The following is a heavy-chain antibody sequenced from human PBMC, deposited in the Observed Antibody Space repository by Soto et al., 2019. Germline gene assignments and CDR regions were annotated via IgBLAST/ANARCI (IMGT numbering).Heavy chain of an antibody. CDR3: ARDEGGYYFDSSGDAFDI. J-gene: IGHJ3*02. Sequence: ASVKVSCKASGYTFTSYGISWVRQAPGQGLEWMGWISAYNGNTNYAQKLQGRVTMTTDTSTSTAYMELRSLRSDDTPVYYCARDEGGYYFDSSGDAFDIWGQGTMVTVSS. CDR2: ISAYNGNT. D-gene: IGHD3-22*01. CDR1: GYTFTSYG. V-gene: IGHV1-18*01.